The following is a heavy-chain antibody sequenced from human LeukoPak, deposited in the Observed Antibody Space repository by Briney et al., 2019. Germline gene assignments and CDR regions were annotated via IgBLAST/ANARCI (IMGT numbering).Heavy chain of an antibody. D-gene: IGHD1-26*01. CDR2: TVGGGDGT. J-gene: IGHJ4*02. CDR1: GFTFSSTS. V-gene: IGHV3-23*01. Sequence: GGSLRLSCAASGFTFSSTSMSWVRQAPGKGLEWVAVTVGGGDGTYYADSVKGRFTISRDNSNNTLYLQMNSLRAEDTAVYYCARDGSEGWELKHDYWGQGTLVTVSS. CDR3: ARDGSEGWELKHDY.